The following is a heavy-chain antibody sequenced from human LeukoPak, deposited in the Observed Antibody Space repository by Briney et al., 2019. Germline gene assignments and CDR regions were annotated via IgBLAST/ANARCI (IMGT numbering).Heavy chain of an antibody. CDR3: ARDLGFGESFDY. CDR2: ISGSGDNT. D-gene: IGHD3-10*01. V-gene: IGHV3-23*01. CDR1: GFTFSSYA. J-gene: IGHJ4*02. Sequence: GGSLRLSCAASGFTFSSYAMSWVRQAPGKGLEWVSGISGSGDNTYYADSVKGRFTISRDNSKNTLYLQMNSLRAEDTAVYYCARDLGFGESFDYWGQGTLVTVSS.